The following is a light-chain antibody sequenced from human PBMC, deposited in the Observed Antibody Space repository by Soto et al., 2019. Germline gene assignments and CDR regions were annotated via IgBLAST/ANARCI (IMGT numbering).Light chain of an antibody. J-gene: IGKJ5*01. Sequence: DIQMTQSPSSLSASVGDRVTITCRASQRISTYLNWYQQKPGKAPKVLIYDASNLEAGVPSRFSGSGSGTDFTFTISSLQPEDFATYYCQHYDNLPPITFGQGTRLEIK. V-gene: IGKV1-33*01. CDR2: DAS. CDR3: QHYDNLPPIT. CDR1: QRISTY.